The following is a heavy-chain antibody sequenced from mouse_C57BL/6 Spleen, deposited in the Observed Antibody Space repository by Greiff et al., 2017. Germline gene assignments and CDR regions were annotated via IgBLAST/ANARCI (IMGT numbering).Heavy chain of an antibody. V-gene: IGHV1-82*01. CDR2: IYPGDGDT. CDR3: ARSEGYFDY. J-gene: IGHJ2*01. Sequence: VQLQQSGPELVKPGASVKISCKASGYAFSSSWMNWVKQSPGKGLEWIGRIYPGDGDTNYNGKFKGKATLTADKSSSTAYMQLSRLTSEDSAVYFCARSEGYFDYWGQGTTLTVSS. CDR1: GYAFSSSW.